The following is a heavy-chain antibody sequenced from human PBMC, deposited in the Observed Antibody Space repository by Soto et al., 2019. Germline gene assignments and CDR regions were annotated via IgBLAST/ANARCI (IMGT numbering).Heavy chain of an antibody. CDR2: TSAYNGNT. Sequence: GASVKVSCKASGYTFTSYGISWVRQAPGQGLEWMGWTSAYNGNTNYAQKLQGRVTMTTDTSTSTAYMELRSLRSDDTAVYYCAVVVVAAIPTDYWGQGTLVTVSS. V-gene: IGHV1-18*01. CDR3: AVVVVAAIPTDY. CDR1: GYTFTSYG. D-gene: IGHD2-15*01. J-gene: IGHJ4*02.